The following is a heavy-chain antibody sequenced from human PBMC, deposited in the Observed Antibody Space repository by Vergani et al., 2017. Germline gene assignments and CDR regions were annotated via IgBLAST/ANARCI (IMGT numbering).Heavy chain of an antibody. CDR2: INPNSGGT. Sequence: QVQLVQSGAEVKKPGASVKVSCKASGYTFTGYYMHWVRQAPGQGLEWMGWINPNSGGTNYAQKFQGRVTMTRDTSISTAYMELSRLRSDDTAVYYCARGGVMVRGGSTPSGNYYYYGMDVWGQGTTVTVS. J-gene: IGHJ6*02. D-gene: IGHD3-10*01. V-gene: IGHV1-2*02. CDR3: ARGGVMVRGGSTPSGNYYYYGMDV. CDR1: GYTFTGYY.